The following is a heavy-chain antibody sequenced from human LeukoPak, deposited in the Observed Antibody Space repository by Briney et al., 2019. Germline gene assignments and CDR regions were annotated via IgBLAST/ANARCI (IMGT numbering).Heavy chain of an antibody. V-gene: IGHV4-59*01. J-gene: IGHJ4*02. Sequence: SETLPLTCTVSGGSISSYYWSWIRQPPGKGLEWIGYIYYSGSTNYNPSLKSRVTISVDTSKNQFSLKLSSVTAADTAVYYCASYGDSGNYWGQGTLVTASS. CDR1: GGSISSYY. CDR2: IYYSGST. CDR3: ASYGDSGNY. D-gene: IGHD4-17*01.